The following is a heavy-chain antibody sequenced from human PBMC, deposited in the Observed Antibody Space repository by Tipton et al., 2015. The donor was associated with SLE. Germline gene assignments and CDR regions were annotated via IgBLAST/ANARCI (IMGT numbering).Heavy chain of an antibody. CDR2: INHSGST. CDR1: GGSFSGYY. Sequence: LRLSCAVYGGSFSGYYWSWIRQPPGKGLEWIGEINHSGSTNYNPSLKSRVTISVDTSKNQFSLKLSSVTAADTAVYYCASLVWASGNYLSDYWGQATLVTVSS. J-gene: IGHJ4*02. D-gene: IGHD3-10*01. CDR3: ASLVWASGNYLSDY. V-gene: IGHV4-34*01.